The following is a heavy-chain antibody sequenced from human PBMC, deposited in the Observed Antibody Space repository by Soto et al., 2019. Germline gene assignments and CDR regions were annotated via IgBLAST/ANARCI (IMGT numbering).Heavy chain of an antibody. V-gene: IGHV4-34*01. Sequence: QVQLQQWGAGLLKPSETLSLTCAVYGGFVSSGSYYWSWIRQPPGKGLEWIGEMSHSGGTQFNPSLKSRVTISVDTSKNHFSLKMSSVTAADTALYYCARVERGTATTVVDAFDIWGPGTMVTVSS. CDR1: GGFVSSGSYY. D-gene: IGHD1-1*01. CDR3: ARVERGTATTVVDAFDI. J-gene: IGHJ3*02. CDR2: MSHSGGT.